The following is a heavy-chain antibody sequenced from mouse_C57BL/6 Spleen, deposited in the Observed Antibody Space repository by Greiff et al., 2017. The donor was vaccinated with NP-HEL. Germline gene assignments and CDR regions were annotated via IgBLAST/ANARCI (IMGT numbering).Heavy chain of an antibody. Sequence: VQLQQSGPELVKPGASVKIPCKASGYTFTDYHMDWVKQSHGKSLEWIGDINPNNGGTIYNQKFKGKATLTVDKSSRTAYMELSSLTSEDTAVYYSARTPYGPDAMDDWGQGTSVTVAS. CDR3: ARTPYGPDAMDD. J-gene: IGHJ4*01. V-gene: IGHV1-18*01. D-gene: IGHD1-1*01. CDR1: GYTFTDYH. CDR2: INPNNGGT.